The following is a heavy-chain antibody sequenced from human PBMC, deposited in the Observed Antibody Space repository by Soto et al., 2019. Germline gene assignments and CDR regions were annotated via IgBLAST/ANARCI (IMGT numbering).Heavy chain of an antibody. J-gene: IGHJ6*02. CDR1: GNTFTSYY. D-gene: IGHD6-13*01. CDR2: INPSGGST. V-gene: IGHV1-46*01. Sequence: QVQLVQSGAEVKKPGASVKVSCKASGNTFTSYYMHWVRQAPGQGLEWMGIINPSGGSTSYAQKFQGRVTMTRDTSTSTVYMELSSLRSEDTAVYYCARDGGIAPKDYHYYGMDVWGQGTTVTVSS. CDR3: ARDGGIAPKDYHYYGMDV.